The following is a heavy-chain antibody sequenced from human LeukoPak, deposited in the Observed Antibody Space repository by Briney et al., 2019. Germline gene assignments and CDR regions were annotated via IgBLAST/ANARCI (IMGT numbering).Heavy chain of an antibody. D-gene: IGHD3-3*01. CDR2: IYYSGST. CDR3: ARRKMIFGVVTAYYFDH. J-gene: IGHJ4*02. V-gene: IGHV4-31*03. Sequence: ETSETLSLTCTVSGGSISSGGYYWSWIRQHPGKGLEWIGYIYYSGSTYYNPSLKSRVTISVDTSKNQFSLKLSSVTAADTAVYYCARRKMIFGVVTAYYFDHWGQGTLVTVSS. CDR1: GGSISSGGYY.